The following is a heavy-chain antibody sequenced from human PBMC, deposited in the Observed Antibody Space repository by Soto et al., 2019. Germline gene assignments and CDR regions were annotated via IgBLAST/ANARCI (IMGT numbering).Heavy chain of an antibody. D-gene: IGHD3-10*01. V-gene: IGHV4-4*02. CDR3: ARSPPSSYYGGSGAFDY. CDR1: GGFTSTNNW. CDR2: AYHSGST. Sequence: QLQLQESGPGLVRPSGTLSLTCAVSGGFTSTNNWWSWGRQPPGKGLEWIGDAYHSGSTEYNPSPKGRVSISVDKSKNQISLKLTSATAADTAVYYCARSPPSSYYGGSGAFDYWGQGTLVTVSS. J-gene: IGHJ4*02.